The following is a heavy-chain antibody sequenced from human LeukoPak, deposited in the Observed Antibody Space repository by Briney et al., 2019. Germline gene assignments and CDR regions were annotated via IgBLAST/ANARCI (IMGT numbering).Heavy chain of an antibody. D-gene: IGHD5-24*01. CDR3: AREGSLDGFVHYFDY. Sequence: ASVKVSRKASGGTFSSYAISWVRQAPGQGLEWMGGIIPIFGTANYAQKFQGRVTITADKSTSTAYMELSSLRSEDTAVYYCAREGSLDGFVHYFDYWGQGTLVTVSS. V-gene: IGHV1-69*06. CDR2: IIPIFGTA. CDR1: GGTFSSYA. J-gene: IGHJ4*02.